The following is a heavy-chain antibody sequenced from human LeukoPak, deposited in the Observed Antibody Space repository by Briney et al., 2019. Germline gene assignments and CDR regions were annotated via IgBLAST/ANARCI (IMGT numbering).Heavy chain of an antibody. D-gene: IGHD6-6*01. CDR1: GFTFSSYS. CDR2: ISSSSSYI. V-gene: IGHV3-21*01. J-gene: IGHJ4*02. CDR3: ARGSSSSYYFDY. Sequence: GGSLRLSCAASGFTFSSYSMNWVRQAPGKGLEWVSSISSSSSYIYYADSVKGRFTISRDNAKNSLYLQMNSLRAEDTAVYYCARGSSSSYYFDYWGQGTLVTVSS.